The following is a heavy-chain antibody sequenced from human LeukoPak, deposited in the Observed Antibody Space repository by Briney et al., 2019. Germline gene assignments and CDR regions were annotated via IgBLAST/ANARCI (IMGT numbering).Heavy chain of an antibody. D-gene: IGHD3-3*01. V-gene: IGHV1-18*01. Sequence: ASVKVSCKASGYTFTSYGISWVRQAPGQGLEWMGWISAYNGNTNYAQKLQGRVTMTTGTSTSTAYMELGSLRSDDTAVYYCARVTEWFSNNFDYWGQGTLVTVSS. CDR3: ARVTEWFSNNFDY. CDR2: ISAYNGNT. CDR1: GYTFTSYG. J-gene: IGHJ4*02.